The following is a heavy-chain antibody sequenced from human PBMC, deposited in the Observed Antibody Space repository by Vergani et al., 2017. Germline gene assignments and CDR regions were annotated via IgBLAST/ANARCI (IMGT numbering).Heavy chain of an antibody. Sequence: QVQLVQSGAEVKKPGSSVKVSCKASGGTFSSYAISWVRQAPGQGLEWMGGIIPIFGTAHYAPKFKGRVTITADESTSTAYMKLSSLISEDTAVYYCARDITGTTIYYYYYMDVWGKGTTVTVSS. CDR3: ARDITGTTIYYYYYMDV. J-gene: IGHJ6*03. V-gene: IGHV1-69*01. CDR1: GGTFSSYA. D-gene: IGHD1-7*01. CDR2: IIPIFGTA.